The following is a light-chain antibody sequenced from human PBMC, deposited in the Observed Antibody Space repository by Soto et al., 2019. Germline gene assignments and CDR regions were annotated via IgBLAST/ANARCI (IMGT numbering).Light chain of an antibody. CDR1: QSLTSSY. CDR3: PQYESSPPSYT. J-gene: IGKJ2*01. Sequence: EIVLTQSPGTLSLSPGERATLSCRASQSLTSSYLAWYQQKPGQAPRLLIYGASSRATGIPDRFSGSGSGTAFTLTISRLEPEDFAVYYCPQYESSPPSYTFGQGTKLEIK. CDR2: GAS. V-gene: IGKV3-20*01.